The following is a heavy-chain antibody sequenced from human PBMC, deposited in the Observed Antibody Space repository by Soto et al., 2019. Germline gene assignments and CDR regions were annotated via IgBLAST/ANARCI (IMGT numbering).Heavy chain of an antibody. CDR3: ARPRSGWYFFDY. V-gene: IGHV1-69*13. CDR2: IIPIFGTA. Sequence: SVKVSCKASGGTFSSYAISWVRQAPGQGLEWMGGIIPIFGTANYAQKFQGRVTITADESTSTAYMELSSLRSEDTAVYYCARPRSGWYFFDYRGQGTLVTVSS. CDR1: GGTFSSYA. J-gene: IGHJ4*02. D-gene: IGHD6-19*01.